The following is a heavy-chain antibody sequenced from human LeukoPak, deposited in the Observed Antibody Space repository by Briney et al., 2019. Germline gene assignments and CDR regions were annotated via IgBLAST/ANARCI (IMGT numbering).Heavy chain of an antibody. CDR2: IYYSGST. J-gene: IGHJ4*02. CDR3: ARGNGYCSSTSCYTFGY. D-gene: IGHD2-2*02. V-gene: IGHV4-59*01. Sequence: SETLSLTCTVSGGSISSYYWSWIRQPPGKGLEWIGYIYYSGSTNYNPSLKSRVTISVDTSKNQFSLKLSSVSAADTAVYYCARGNGYCSSTSCYTFGYWGQGTLVTVSS. CDR1: GGSISSYY.